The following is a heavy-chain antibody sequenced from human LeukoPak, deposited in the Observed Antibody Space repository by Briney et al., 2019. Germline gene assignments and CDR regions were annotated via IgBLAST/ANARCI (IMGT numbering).Heavy chain of an antibody. Sequence: SETLSLTWAVYVGSFSGYYWSWIRQPPGKGLEWIGEINHSGNTNYNPSLKSRVTISVDTSKNQFSLKLSPVTAADPALYYCARGSHYYGWGSYYKKPDAFAIWGQGTIATVSS. CDR1: VGSFSGYY. CDR2: INHSGNT. J-gene: IGHJ3*02. CDR3: ARGSHYYGWGSYYKKPDAFAI. V-gene: IGHV4-34*01. D-gene: IGHD3-10*01.